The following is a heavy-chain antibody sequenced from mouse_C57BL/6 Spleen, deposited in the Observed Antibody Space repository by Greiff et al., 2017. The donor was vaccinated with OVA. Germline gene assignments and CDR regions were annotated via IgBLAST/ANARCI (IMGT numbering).Heavy chain of an antibody. CDR1: GYAFSSYW. CDR2: IYPGDGDT. CDR3: ARPYYSNCPFAY. Sequence: QVQLQQSGAELVKPGASVKLSCKASGYAFSSYWMNWVKQRPGKGLEWIGQIYPGDGDTNYNGKFKGKATLTADKSSSTAYMQLSSLTSEDSAVYFCARPYYSNCPFAYWGQGTLVTVSA. V-gene: IGHV1-80*01. J-gene: IGHJ3*01. D-gene: IGHD2-5*01.